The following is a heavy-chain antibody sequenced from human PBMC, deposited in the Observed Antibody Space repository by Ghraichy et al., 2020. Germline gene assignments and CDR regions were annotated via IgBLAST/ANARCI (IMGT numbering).Heavy chain of an antibody. V-gene: IGHV3-7*03. CDR1: GFTFSSYW. J-gene: IGHJ4*02. CDR2: TKQDGSEK. Sequence: GGSLRLSCAASGFTFSSYWMSWVRQAPGKGLEWVANTKQDGSEKYYVDSVKGRFTVSRDNAKNFLYLQMNSLRVEDTAIYYCARESPGSSSWYEGWGQGTLVAVSS. CDR3: ARESPGSSSWYEG. D-gene: IGHD6-13*01.